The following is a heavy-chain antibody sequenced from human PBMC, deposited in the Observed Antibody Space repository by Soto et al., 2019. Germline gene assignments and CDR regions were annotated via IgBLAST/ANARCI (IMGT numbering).Heavy chain of an antibody. D-gene: IGHD2-21*01. CDR1: GYNFSSHD. Sequence: QVHLVQAGAEVRKPGASVQVSCKASGYNFSSHDIHWVRQAPGQGLEWMGWINAGNGNTRYSQKFQDRITITRDASASTAYMELSSLRSEDTAIYSCARDSFYCGGRYCYHYSFYMDVWGKGTTVPVSS. CDR2: INAGNGNT. CDR3: ARDSFYCGGRYCYHYSFYMDV. J-gene: IGHJ6*03. V-gene: IGHV1-3*01.